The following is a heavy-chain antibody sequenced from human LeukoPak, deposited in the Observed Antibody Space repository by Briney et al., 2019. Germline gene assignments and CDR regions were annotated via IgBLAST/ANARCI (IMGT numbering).Heavy chain of an antibody. Sequence: EASVKVSCKASGYTFTSYGISWVRQAPGQGLEWMGWISAYNGNTNYAQKLQGRVTMTTDTSTSTAYMELRSLRSDDTAVYYCARVATMYSSSWYGDYWGQGTLVTVSS. CDR3: ARVATMYSSSWYGDY. CDR2: ISAYNGNT. V-gene: IGHV1-18*01. CDR1: GYTFTSYG. D-gene: IGHD6-13*01. J-gene: IGHJ4*02.